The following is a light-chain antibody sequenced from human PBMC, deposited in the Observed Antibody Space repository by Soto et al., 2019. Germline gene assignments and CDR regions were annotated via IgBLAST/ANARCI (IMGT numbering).Light chain of an antibody. Sequence: DIQMTQSPSSLSASVGDRVTITCRASQSISTYLNWYHQKPGKAPKLLIYAAFSLQSGVPSRFSGSGSGTGFTLTISSLQPEDVAYYYCQQTYSSPITFGQGTRLEIK. V-gene: IGKV1-39*01. CDR1: QSISTY. CDR2: AAF. J-gene: IGKJ5*01. CDR3: QQTYSSPIT.